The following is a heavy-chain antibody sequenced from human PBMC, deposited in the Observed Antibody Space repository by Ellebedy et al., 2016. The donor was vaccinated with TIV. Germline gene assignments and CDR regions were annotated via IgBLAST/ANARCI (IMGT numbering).Heavy chain of an antibody. D-gene: IGHD3-10*01. J-gene: IGHJ4*02. CDR2: IKQDGSEM. CDR3: VKGHGDSGTY. CDR1: GFTFSTYW. Sequence: GESLKISCAASGFTFSTYWMHWVRQAPGKGLEWVAYIKQDGSEMDYVDPVKGRFTISRDNTKNSLYLQMNSLRAEDTALYYCVKGHGDSGTYWGQGTLVTVSS. V-gene: IGHV3-7*03.